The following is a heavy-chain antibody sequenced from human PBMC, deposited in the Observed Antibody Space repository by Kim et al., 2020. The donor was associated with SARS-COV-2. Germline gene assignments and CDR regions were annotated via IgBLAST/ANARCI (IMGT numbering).Heavy chain of an antibody. J-gene: IGHJ6*02. CDR2: ISSSSSYT. V-gene: IGHV3-11*05. D-gene: IGHD3-16*02. CDR1: GFTFSDYY. Sequence: GGSLRLSCAACGFTFSDYYMSWIRQAPGKGLEWVSYISSSSSYTNYADSVKGRFTISRDNAKNSLYLQMNSLRAEDTAVYYCARVGYDYVWGRYRDYYYYYGMDVWGQGTTVTVSS. CDR3: ARVGYDYVWGRYRDYYYYYGMDV.